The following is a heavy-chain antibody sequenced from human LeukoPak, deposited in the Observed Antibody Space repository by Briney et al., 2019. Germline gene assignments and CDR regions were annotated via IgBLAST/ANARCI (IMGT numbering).Heavy chain of an antibody. Sequence: ASVKASCKSSGYTFTSYYMHWVRQAPGQGLEWMGIINHSGGSTSYAQNFEGTVTMNRDTPISTAYMELSRARSDDTDVYYCARLKCELDYWGQGTLVTVSS. CDR3: ARLKCELDY. V-gene: IGHV1-46*01. CDR1: GYTFTSYY. D-gene: IGHD6-6*01. CDR2: INHSGGST. J-gene: IGHJ4*02.